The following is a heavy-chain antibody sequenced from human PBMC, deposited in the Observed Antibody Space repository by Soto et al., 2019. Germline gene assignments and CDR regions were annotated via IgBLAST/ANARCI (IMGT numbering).Heavy chain of an antibody. V-gene: IGHV4-61*03. CDR1: GGSVSSDGYF. Sequence: QVQLQESGPGLVKPSETLSLTCTVSGGSVSSDGYFWTWIRQPPGKGLEWIGYISYSGSSKYHSYLKSRVTISKDTSDNNFSLKLSSVTAVDTAVYYCARYRTGGTCFDYWGQGTLFTVSS. D-gene: IGHD3-10*01. CDR2: ISYSGSS. J-gene: IGHJ4*02. CDR3: ARYRTGGTCFDY.